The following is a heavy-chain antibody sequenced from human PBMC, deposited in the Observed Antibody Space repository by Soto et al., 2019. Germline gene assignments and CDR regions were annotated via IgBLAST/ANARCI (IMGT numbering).Heavy chain of an antibody. CDR2: IKQDGSEK. CDR1: GFTFSSYW. V-gene: IGHV3-7*01. J-gene: IGHJ6*03. CDR3: ARDRLELLSDYYYYYMDV. Sequence: GGSRRLSCAASGFTFSSYWMSWVRQAPGKGLEWVANIKQDGSEKYYVDSVKGRFTISRDNAKNSLYLQMNSLRAEDTAVYYCARDRLELLSDYYYYYMDVWGKGTTVTVSS. D-gene: IGHD1-7*01.